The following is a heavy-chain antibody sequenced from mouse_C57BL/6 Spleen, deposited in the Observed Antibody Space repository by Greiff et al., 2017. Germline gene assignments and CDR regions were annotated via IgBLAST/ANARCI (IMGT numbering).Heavy chain of an antibody. V-gene: IGHV3-6*01. Sequence: ESGPGLVKPSQSLSLTCSVTGYSITSGYYWNWIRQFPGNKLEWMGYISYDGSNNYNPSLKNRISITRDTSKYQFFLKLNSVTTEDTATYYCARPYYGYGGAMDYWGQGTSVTVSS. CDR3: ARPYYGYGGAMDY. CDR1: GYSITSGYY. CDR2: ISYDGSN. D-gene: IGHD2-9*01. J-gene: IGHJ4*01.